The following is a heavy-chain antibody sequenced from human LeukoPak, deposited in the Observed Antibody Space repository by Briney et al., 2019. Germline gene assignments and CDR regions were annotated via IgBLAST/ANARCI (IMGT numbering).Heavy chain of an antibody. J-gene: IGHJ4*02. D-gene: IGHD6-13*01. Sequence: SETLSLTCTVSGGSISSSGYYWGWIRQPPGKGLEWIGSIYYSGSTYYNPSLKSRVTISVDTSKNQFSLKLSSVTAADTAVYYCARNSKQLVQFDYWGQGTLVTVSS. CDR3: ARNSKQLVQFDY. CDR2: IYYSGST. V-gene: IGHV4-39*01. CDR1: GGSISSSGYY.